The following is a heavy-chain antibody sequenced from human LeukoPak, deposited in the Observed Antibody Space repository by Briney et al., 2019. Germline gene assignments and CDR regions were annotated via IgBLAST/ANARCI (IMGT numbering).Heavy chain of an antibody. J-gene: IGHJ6*03. CDR2: ISGSAYST. V-gene: IGHV3-23*01. Sequence: GGSLRLSCAASGFTFSSYAMSWVRRAPGKRLEWVSAISGSAYSTYYADSVKGRFTISRDNSKNTLYLQMNSLRAEDTAVYYCAKNIWTEMATIYYYMDVWGKGTTVTVSS. CDR1: GFTFSSYA. CDR3: AKNIWTEMATIYYYMDV. D-gene: IGHD5-24*01.